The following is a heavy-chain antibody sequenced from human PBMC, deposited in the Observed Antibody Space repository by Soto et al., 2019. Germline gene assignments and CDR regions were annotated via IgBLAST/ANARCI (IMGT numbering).Heavy chain of an antibody. CDR2: TYYRSKWYD. Sequence: SQTLSLTCAIFGDSVSSKSVAWNWIRQSPSRGLEWLGRTYYRSKWYDDYAVSVKSRITINPDTSKNQFSLQLNSVTPEDTAVYYCARVRFDQQKSHFDYWGQGILVTVSS. J-gene: IGHJ4*02. V-gene: IGHV6-1*01. D-gene: IGHD6-13*01. CDR3: ARVRFDQQKSHFDY. CDR1: GDSVSSKSVA.